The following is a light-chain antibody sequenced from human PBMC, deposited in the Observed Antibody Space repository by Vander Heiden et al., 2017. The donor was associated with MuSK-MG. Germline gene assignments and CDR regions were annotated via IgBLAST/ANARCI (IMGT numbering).Light chain of an antibody. CDR1: QSVFDSSNKNNY. V-gene: IGKV4-1*01. Sequence: DIVMTQSPASLTVSLGERATINCKSSQSVFDSSNKNNYLDWYKQKPGQPPKLLIYWASTRESGVPDRFSGSGSGTDFTLTISSLQAEDVAVYYCQQDYSAPYTFGQGTKLEIK. J-gene: IGKJ2*01. CDR2: WAS. CDR3: QQDYSAPYT.